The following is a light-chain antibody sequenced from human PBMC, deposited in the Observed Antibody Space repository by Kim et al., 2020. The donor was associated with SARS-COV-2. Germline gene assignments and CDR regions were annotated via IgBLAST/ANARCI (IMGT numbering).Light chain of an antibody. CDR3: SSYAGSHTYI. Sequence: GRSIAISSTGTSSAIGSYNLVSWYQQHPGRAPKLMIYAGTERPSGVSDRISGSKSGYTASLTISGLQAEDEANYFCSSYAGSHTYIFGPGTKVTVL. CDR1: SSAIGSYNL. CDR2: AGT. J-gene: IGLJ1*01. V-gene: IGLV2-23*01.